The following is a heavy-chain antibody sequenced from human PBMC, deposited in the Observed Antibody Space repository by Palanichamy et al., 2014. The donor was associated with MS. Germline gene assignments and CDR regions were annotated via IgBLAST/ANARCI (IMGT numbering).Heavy chain of an antibody. Sequence: EVQLVQSGGGLVQPGGSLKLSCVGSGFTFSDPAIHWVRQASGKGLEWVGHIRNRAKNYATVYGASARGRFTISRDDSENTAYLQMNSLDTEDTAIYYCIRHTEYFSPGPWGQGTLVTVSS. V-gene: IGHV3-73*02. CDR2: IRNRAKNYAT. D-gene: IGHD2/OR15-2a*01. J-gene: IGHJ5*02. CDR3: IRHTEYFSPGP. CDR1: GFTFSDPA.